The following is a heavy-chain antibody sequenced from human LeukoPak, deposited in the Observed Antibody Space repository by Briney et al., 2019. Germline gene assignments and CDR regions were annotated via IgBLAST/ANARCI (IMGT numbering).Heavy chain of an antibody. V-gene: IGHV3-15*01. Sequence: GGSLRLSCAASGFTFSNAWMSWVRQAPGKGLEWVGRIKSKTDGGTTDYAAPVKGRFTISRDDSKNTLYLQMNSLKTEDTAVYYCTTEDMYYEILTGYKYDYWGQGTLVTVSS. CDR3: TTEDMYYEILTGYKYDY. J-gene: IGHJ4*02. D-gene: IGHD3-9*01. CDR2: IKSKTDGGTT. CDR1: GFTFSNAW.